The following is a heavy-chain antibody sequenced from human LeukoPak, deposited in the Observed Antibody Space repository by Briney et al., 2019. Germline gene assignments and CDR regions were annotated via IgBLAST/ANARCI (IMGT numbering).Heavy chain of an antibody. CDR1: GFTFSGFA. V-gene: IGHV3-48*01. Sequence: GGSLRLSCAASGFTFSGFAMTWVRQAPGKGLEWISYIGISSGNTKYADSVKGRFTISRDKARNSLYLQMNSLRVEDTAVYYCARDHRYAFDNWGHGTLVTVSS. D-gene: IGHD5-12*01. CDR3: ARDHRYAFDN. CDR2: IGISSGNT. J-gene: IGHJ4*01.